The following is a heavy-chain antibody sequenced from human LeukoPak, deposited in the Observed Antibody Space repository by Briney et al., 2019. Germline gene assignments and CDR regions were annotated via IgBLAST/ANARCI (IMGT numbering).Heavy chain of an antibody. J-gene: IGHJ4*02. CDR1: GFTFRSYW. Sequence: PGGSLRLSCAGSGFTFRSYWMTWVRQAPGKGLEWVANIKQDGSEESYVDSVKGRFTISRDNAKNSLYLQMNSLRAEDTAVYYCARGFVDYDFWSGYYYYFDYWGQGTLVTVSS. CDR2: IKQDGSEE. CDR3: ARGFVDYDFWSGYYYYFDY. D-gene: IGHD3-3*01. V-gene: IGHV3-7*01.